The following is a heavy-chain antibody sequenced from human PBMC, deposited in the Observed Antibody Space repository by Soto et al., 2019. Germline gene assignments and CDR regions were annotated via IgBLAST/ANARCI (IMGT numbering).Heavy chain of an antibody. CDR3: TTAERGGSYYSDY. Sequence: EVQLVESGGGLVRPGESLRLSCAASGFTFTSAWINWVRQAPGKGLEWAGRIKSKTDGGTVDYGAPVKGRFTISRDDSKNTAYLQMNSLRNEDTAAYYCTTAERGGSYYSDYWGQGTRVTVAS. V-gene: IGHV3-15*07. J-gene: IGHJ4*02. D-gene: IGHD1-26*01. CDR1: GFTFTSAW. CDR2: IKSKTDGGTV.